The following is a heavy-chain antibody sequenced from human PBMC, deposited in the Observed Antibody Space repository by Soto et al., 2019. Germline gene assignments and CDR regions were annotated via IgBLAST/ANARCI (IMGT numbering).Heavy chain of an antibody. D-gene: IGHD3-10*01. V-gene: IGHV3-23*01. CDR2: ISGSGGSR. Sequence: PGGSLRLSCAASGFTFSSYAMSWVRQAPGKGLEWVSAISGSGGSRYYADSVKGRFTISRDNSKNTLYLQMNSLRAEDTAVYYCAKTRRIDTMVRGVINPSDYWGQGTLVTVSS. CDR3: AKTRRIDTMVRGVINPSDY. J-gene: IGHJ4*02. CDR1: GFTFSSYA.